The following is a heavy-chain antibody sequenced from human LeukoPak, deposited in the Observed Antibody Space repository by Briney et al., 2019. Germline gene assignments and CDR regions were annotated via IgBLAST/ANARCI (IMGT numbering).Heavy chain of an antibody. V-gene: IGHV1-69*06. D-gene: IGHD3-22*01. CDR1: VGTFSSYA. Sequence: SVKVSCKASVGTFSSYAISWVRQAPGQGLEGMGGIIPIFGTANYAQKFQGRVTITADKSTSTAYMELSSLRSEDTAVYYCARLYYYDSSPEGRGTYAFDIWGQGTMVTVSS. J-gene: IGHJ3*02. CDR2: IIPIFGTA. CDR3: ARLYYYDSSPEGRGTYAFDI.